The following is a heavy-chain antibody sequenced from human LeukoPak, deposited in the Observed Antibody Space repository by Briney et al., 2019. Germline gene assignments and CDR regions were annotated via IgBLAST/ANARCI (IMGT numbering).Heavy chain of an antibody. V-gene: IGHV3-23*01. J-gene: IGHJ4*02. D-gene: IGHD3-10*01. CDR1: GFTFSSYA. CDR3: AKSLWFGESAFDY. Sequence: GGSLRLPCAASGFTFSSYAMSWVRQAPGKGLEWVSAISGSGGSTYYADSVKGRFTISRDNSKNTLYLQMNSLRAEDTAVYYCAKSLWFGESAFDYWGQGTLVTVSS. CDR2: ISGSGGST.